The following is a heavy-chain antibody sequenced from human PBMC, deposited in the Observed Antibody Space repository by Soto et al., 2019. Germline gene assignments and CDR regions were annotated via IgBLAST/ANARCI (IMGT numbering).Heavy chain of an antibody. CDR1: GYTFINYG. J-gene: IGHJ3*01. CDR3: ASWSAIVRGAAALEV. V-gene: IGHV1-18*01. CDR2: LSAYNGHT. Sequence: QVRLVQSGAEVKKPGASVRVSCKTSGYTFINYGITWVRQAPGQGLEWMGWLSAYNGHTSSSEKLQDRFTMTTDASTNTVYMDLRSLTSDGTAVYYCASWSAIVRGAAALEVWGQGTMVIVSS. D-gene: IGHD1-26*01.